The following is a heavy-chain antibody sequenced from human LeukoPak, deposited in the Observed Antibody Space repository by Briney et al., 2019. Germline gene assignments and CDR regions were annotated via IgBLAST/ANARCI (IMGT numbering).Heavy chain of an antibody. J-gene: IGHJ4*02. D-gene: IGHD6-25*01. CDR2: IYYSGST. Sequence: PSETLSLTCTVSGGSIRSYYWSWVRRPPGKGLEWVGYIYYSGSTNYNPSPKSRVTISVDTSKNQFSLKLSSVTAADTAVYYCARDPSGYFDYWGQGTLVTVSS. V-gene: IGHV4-59*01. CDR3: ARDPSGYFDY. CDR1: GGSIRSYY.